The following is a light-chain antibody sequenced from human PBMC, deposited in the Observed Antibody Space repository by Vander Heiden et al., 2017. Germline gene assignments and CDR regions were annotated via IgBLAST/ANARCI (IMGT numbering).Light chain of an antibody. CDR2: GNS. Sequence: QSVLTQPPSVAGAPGQRVTISCTGSSSNIGDGYYVHWYQHLQGTAPKLLLYGNSNRPSGVPDRFSGSKSGTSASLAITGLQAEDEADYYCQSYDSSLSGSVFGGGTKLTVL. CDR3: QSYDSSLSGSV. V-gene: IGLV1-40*01. J-gene: IGLJ3*02. CDR1: SSNIGDGYY.